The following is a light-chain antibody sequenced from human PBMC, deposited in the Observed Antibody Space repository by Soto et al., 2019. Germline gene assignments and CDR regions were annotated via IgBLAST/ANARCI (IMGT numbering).Light chain of an antibody. CDR2: GAS. J-gene: IGKJ1*01. Sequence: EIVLTQSPGTLSLSPWERATLSCRASQSVSSSYLAWYQQKPGQAPRLLIYGASSRATGIPDRLSGSGSGTDFTLTISRLEPEDFAVYYCQQYGSSLWTFGQGTKVDIK. CDR1: QSVSSSY. V-gene: IGKV3-20*01. CDR3: QQYGSSLWT.